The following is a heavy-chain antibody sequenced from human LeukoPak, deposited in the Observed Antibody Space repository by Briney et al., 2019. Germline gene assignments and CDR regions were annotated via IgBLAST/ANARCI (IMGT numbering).Heavy chain of an antibody. J-gene: IGHJ4*02. V-gene: IGHV1-69*13. CDR1: GGTFSSYA. D-gene: IGHD4-17*01. CDR3: ARDYGDHHDSWSFDY. Sequence: ASVKVSCKASGGTFSSYAISWVRQAPGQGLEWMGGIIPIFGTANYAQKFQGRVTITADESTSTAYMELSSLRSEDTAVYYCARDYGDHHDSWSFDYWGQGTLVTVSS. CDR2: IIPIFGTA.